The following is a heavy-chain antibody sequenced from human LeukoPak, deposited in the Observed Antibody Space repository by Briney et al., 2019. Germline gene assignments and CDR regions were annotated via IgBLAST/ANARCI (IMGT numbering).Heavy chain of an antibody. V-gene: IGHV4-31*03. J-gene: IGHJ4*02. CDR1: GGSISSGGYY. D-gene: IGHD4-23*01. CDR2: IYYSGST. CDR3: ARVVGGNSVSFDY. Sequence: SETLSLTCTVSGGSISSGGYYWSWIRQHPGTGLEWIGYIYYSGSTYHNPSLKSRVTISVDTSKNQFSLKLSSVTAADTAVYYCARVVGGNSVSFDYWGQGTLVTVSS.